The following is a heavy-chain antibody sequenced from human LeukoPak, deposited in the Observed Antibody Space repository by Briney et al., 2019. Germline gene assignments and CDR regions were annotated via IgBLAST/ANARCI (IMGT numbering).Heavy chain of an antibody. CDR2: MNTNSGNT. CDR3: ARGASRSFDY. V-gene: IGHV1-8*03. CDR1: GGTFISYA. Sequence: ASVKASCKASGGTFISYAINWVRQATGQGLEWMGVMNTNSGNTGYAQRFRGRVTITRNTSISTAYMELSSLRSEDTAVYYCARGASRSFDYWGQGTLVTVSS. D-gene: IGHD6-6*01. J-gene: IGHJ4*02.